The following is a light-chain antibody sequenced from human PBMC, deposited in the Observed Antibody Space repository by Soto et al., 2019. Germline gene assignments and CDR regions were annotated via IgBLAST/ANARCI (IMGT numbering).Light chain of an antibody. Sequence: IVLTQSPGTLSLSPGERATLSCRASQSVNSYLAWYQQKPGQAPRLLIYDASNRATGIPARFSGSGSGTDFTLTISNLEPEDFAVYYCHQRSDWPLYTFGQGTKLEIK. CDR3: HQRSDWPLYT. V-gene: IGKV3-11*01. CDR2: DAS. CDR1: QSVNSY. J-gene: IGKJ2*01.